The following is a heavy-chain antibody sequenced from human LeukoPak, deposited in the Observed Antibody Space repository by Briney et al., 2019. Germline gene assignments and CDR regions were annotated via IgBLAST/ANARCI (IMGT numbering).Heavy chain of an antibody. J-gene: IGHJ4*02. Sequence: ASVKVSCKVSGYTFTDYYMHWVQQAPGKGLEWMGLVDPEDGETIYAEKFQGRVTITADTSTDTAYMELSSLRSEDTAVYYCATGLGYCSSTSCPDYWGQGTRVTVSS. V-gene: IGHV1-69-2*01. D-gene: IGHD2-2*01. CDR3: ATGLGYCSSTSCPDY. CDR1: GYTFTDYY. CDR2: VDPEDGET.